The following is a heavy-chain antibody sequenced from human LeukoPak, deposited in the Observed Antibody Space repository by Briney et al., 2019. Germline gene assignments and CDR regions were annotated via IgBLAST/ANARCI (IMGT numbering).Heavy chain of an antibody. CDR1: GGTFSSYA. CDR2: IIPILGIA. D-gene: IGHD2-2*01. J-gene: IGHJ5*02. Sequence: SVKVSCKASGGTFSSYAISWVRQAPGQGLEWMGRIIPILGIANYAQKFQGRVTITADKSTSTAYMELSSLRSEDTAVYYCARDPLSYCSSASCAPWGQGTLVTVSS. V-gene: IGHV1-69*04. CDR3: ARDPLSYCSSASCAP.